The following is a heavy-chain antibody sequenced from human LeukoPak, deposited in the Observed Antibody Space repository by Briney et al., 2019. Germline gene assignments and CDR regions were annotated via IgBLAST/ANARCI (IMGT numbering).Heavy chain of an antibody. J-gene: IGHJ4*02. V-gene: IGHV3-23*01. Sequence: GGSLRLSCAASGFTFSSYAMSWVRQAPGKGLEWVSAISGSGGSTYYADSVKGRFTISRDNSKNTLYLQMNSLRAEDTAVYYCAKSAALLRYFDWTQYYFDYWGQGTLVTVSS. CDR3: AKSAALLRYFDWTQYYFDY. CDR2: ISGSGGST. CDR1: GFTFSSYA. D-gene: IGHD3-9*01.